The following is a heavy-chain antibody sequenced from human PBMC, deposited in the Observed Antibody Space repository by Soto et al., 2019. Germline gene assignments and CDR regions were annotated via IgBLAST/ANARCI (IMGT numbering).Heavy chain of an antibody. J-gene: IGHJ5*02. CDR1: GGSISNYY. CDR3: ASGGNWLDP. D-gene: IGHD3-16*01. Sequence: SETLSLTCNVSGGSISNYYWTWVRQSPEKGLEWIGYMYYNGNINYNPSLKSRVTISIDTSKNQLSLTLKSVTAADTAVYYCASGGNWLDPWGQGVLVTVSS. V-gene: IGHV4-59*01. CDR2: MYYNGNI.